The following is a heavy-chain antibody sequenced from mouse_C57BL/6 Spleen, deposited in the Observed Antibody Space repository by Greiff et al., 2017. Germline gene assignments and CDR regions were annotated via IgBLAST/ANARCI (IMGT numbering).Heavy chain of an antibody. J-gene: IGHJ1*03. CDR1: GYTFTSYW. D-gene: IGHD1-1*01. CDR3: ARPDYDGSSYGYWYFDV. Sequence: QVQLQQPGAELVRPGSSVKLSCKASGYTFTSYWMHWVKQRPIQGLEWIGNIDPSDSETHYNQKFKDKATLTVDKSSSTAYMQLSSLTSEDSAVYYCARPDYDGSSYGYWYFDVWGTGTTVTVSS. V-gene: IGHV1-52*01. CDR2: IDPSDSET.